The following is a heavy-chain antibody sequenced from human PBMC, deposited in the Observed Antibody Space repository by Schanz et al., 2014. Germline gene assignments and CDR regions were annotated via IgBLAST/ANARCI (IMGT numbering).Heavy chain of an antibody. CDR1: GFTFSSYA. V-gene: IGHV3-30-3*01. Sequence: VQLLESGGGVVQPGRSLRLSCAASGFTFSSYAMHWVRQAPGKGLEWVALISNDGSIKYYADSVEGRFTISRDNSRNTLYLQMNSLRTEDTAVYYCASPSGYSDYGTYFDFWGQGTLVNGSS. CDR3: ASPSGYSDYGTYFDF. J-gene: IGHJ4*02. D-gene: IGHD5-12*01. CDR2: ISNDGSIK.